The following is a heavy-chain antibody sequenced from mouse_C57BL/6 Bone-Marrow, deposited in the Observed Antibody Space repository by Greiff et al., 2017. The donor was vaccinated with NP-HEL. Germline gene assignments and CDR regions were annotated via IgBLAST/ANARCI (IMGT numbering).Heavy chain of an antibody. D-gene: IGHD1-1*01. CDR2: SRNKANDYTT. Sequence: EVMLVVSGGGLVQSGRSLRLSCATSGFTFSDFYMEWVRQAPGKGLEWIAASRNKANDYTTEYSASVKGRFIVSRDTSQSILYLQMNALRAEDTAIYYCARDAGDLLREWYFDVWGTGTTVTVSS. J-gene: IGHJ1*03. CDR3: ARDAGDLLREWYFDV. V-gene: IGHV7-1*01. CDR1: GFTFSDFY.